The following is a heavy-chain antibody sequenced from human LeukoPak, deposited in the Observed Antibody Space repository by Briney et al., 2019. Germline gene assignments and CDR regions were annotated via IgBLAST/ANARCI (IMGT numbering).Heavy chain of an antibody. D-gene: IGHD3-22*01. CDR2: ISWNSGSI. Sequence: MNWVRQASGKGLEWVSGISWNSGSIGYADSVKGRFTISRDNAKNSLYLQMNSLRAADTALYYCAKDMDSSGYFPAHWGQGTLVTVSS. V-gene: IGHV3-9*01. CDR3: AKDMDSSGYFPAH. J-gene: IGHJ4*02.